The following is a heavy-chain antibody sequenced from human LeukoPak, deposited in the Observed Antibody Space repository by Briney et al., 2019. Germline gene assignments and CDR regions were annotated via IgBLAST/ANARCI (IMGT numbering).Heavy chain of an antibody. V-gene: IGHV3-23*01. Sequence: GGSLRLSCAAFGFTFSNYAISWVRQAPEKGLEWVSAISGSGGNTYYADSVKGRFTISRDNSKNTLHLQMSRLRAEETALYYCAKPYGTDCGGDCYFDYWGQGTLVSVSS. CDR3: AKPYGTDCGGDCYFDY. CDR1: GFTFSNYA. CDR2: ISGSGGNT. J-gene: IGHJ4*02. D-gene: IGHD2-21*02.